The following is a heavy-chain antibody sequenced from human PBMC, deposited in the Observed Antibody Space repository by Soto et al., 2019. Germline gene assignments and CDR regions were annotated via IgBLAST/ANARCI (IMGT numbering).Heavy chain of an antibody. CDR2: IYPGDSET. Sequence: GESLKISCKGSGYSFTDYWIGWVRQVPGKGLEWMGAIYPGDSETRFSPSFQGQVTISADKSIYTAYLQWSRLKASDSAMYYCARQGSHFDRNSFGYWGQGTLVTVSS. D-gene: IGHD3-22*01. J-gene: IGHJ4*02. V-gene: IGHV5-51*01. CDR3: ARQGSHFDRNSFGY. CDR1: GYSFTDYW.